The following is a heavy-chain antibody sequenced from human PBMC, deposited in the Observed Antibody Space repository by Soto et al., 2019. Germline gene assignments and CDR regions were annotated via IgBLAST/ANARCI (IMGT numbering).Heavy chain of an antibody. CDR1: DFSFTSHG. Sequence: ASVKVSCKAYDFSFTSHGISWVRQAPGQGLEWMGWISLYNGNTNYAQQFQGRVTMATDTSTSTAYTELRSLRSDDTAMYFCAIYHLELFSFDYWGQGTLVTVSS. CDR2: ISLYNGNT. V-gene: IGHV1-18*04. J-gene: IGHJ4*02. D-gene: IGHD2-2*01. CDR3: AIYHLELFSFDY.